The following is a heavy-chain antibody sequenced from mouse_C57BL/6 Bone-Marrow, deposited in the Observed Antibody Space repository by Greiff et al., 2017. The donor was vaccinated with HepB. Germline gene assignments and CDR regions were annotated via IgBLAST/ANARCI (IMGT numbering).Heavy chain of an antibody. CDR2: IDPSDSYT. CDR3: ARDYYGSSYVGCDY. CDR1: GYTFTSYW. D-gene: IGHD1-1*01. Sequence: VQLQQPGAELVMPGASVKLSCKASGYTFTSYWMHWVKQRPGQGLEWIGEIDPSDSYTNYNQKFKGKSTLTVDKSSSTAYMQLSSLTSEDSACYYCARDYYGSSYVGCDYGGQGNTLTVSS. J-gene: IGHJ2*01. V-gene: IGHV1-69*01.